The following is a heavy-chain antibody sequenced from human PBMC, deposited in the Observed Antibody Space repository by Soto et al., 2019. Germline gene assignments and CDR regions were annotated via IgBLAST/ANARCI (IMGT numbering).Heavy chain of an antibody. CDR3: ARAGGHIVVVTATYFDY. V-gene: IGHV3-30*04. CDR1: GFTFSSYA. J-gene: IGHJ4*02. Sequence: GGSLRLSCAASGFTFSSYAMHWVRQAPGKGLEWVAVISYDGRNKYYADSVKGRFTISRDNSKNTLYLQMNSLRAEDTAVYYCARAGGHIVVVTATYFDYWGQGTLVTVSS. D-gene: IGHD2-21*02. CDR2: ISYDGRNK.